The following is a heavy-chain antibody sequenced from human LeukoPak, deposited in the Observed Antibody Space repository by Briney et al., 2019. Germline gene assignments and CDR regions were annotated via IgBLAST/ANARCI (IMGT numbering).Heavy chain of an antibody. CDR2: IKQDGSEK. Sequence: GGSLRLSCAASGFTFSSYWMSWVRQAPGKGLEWVANIKQDGSEKYYVDSVKGRFTISRDNAKNSLYLQMNSLRAEDTAVYYCAREDGSGWKPSIDYWGQGTLVTVSS. J-gene: IGHJ4*02. V-gene: IGHV3-7*01. D-gene: IGHD6-19*01. CDR3: AREDGSGWKPSIDY. CDR1: GFTFSSYW.